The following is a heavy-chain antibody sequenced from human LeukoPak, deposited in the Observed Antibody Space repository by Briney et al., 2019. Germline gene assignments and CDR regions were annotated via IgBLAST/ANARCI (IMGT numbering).Heavy chain of an antibody. D-gene: IGHD1-26*01. CDR2: INGDGSST. CDR1: GFTFSSYW. V-gene: IGHV3-74*01. J-gene: IGHJ3*02. CDR3: ARGGTDDDFDI. Sequence: GVSVSLSCSASGFTFSSYWMQWLRQAPGLGLVWVTRINGDGSSTTYADSVKGRFTISRDNAKNTLYMQMNSLRAEDTAVYYCARGGTDDDFDIWGKGTMVTVSS.